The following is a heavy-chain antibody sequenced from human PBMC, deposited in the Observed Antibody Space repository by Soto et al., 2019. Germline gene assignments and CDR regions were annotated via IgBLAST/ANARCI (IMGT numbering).Heavy chain of an antibody. CDR1: GYSINSEYY. V-gene: IGHV4-38-2*01. D-gene: IGHD3-10*01. CDR2: VDHSGTT. CDR3: AKKGSYPSGKINLFDS. J-gene: IGHJ4*02. Sequence: SETLSLTCAVSGYSINSEYYWGFIRQPPGKGLYWIGRVDHSGTTYYSPSLRRRLTIFIDTSKDQFSLRLTSVTAADTAMYFCAKKGSYPSGKINLFDSWGPGTLVTVSS.